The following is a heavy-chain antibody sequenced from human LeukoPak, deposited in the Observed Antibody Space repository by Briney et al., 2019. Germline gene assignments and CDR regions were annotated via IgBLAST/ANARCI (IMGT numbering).Heavy chain of an antibody. J-gene: IGHJ4*02. V-gene: IGHV1-46*01. CDR3: ARVGSAAATADY. Sequence: SVKVSCKASGYTFTTYYMHWMRQAPGQGPEWMGIINPRGASTDYAQKFQGRITMTSDTSTRTVYMELNSLRSDATAVYFCARVGSAAATADYWGQGTLVTVSS. D-gene: IGHD6-25*01. CDR1: GYTFTTYY. CDR2: INPRGAST.